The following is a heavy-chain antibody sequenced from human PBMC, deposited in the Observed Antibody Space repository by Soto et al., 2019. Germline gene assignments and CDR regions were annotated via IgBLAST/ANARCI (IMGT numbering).Heavy chain of an antibody. CDR2: IYYSGST. CDR3: ARATIVLVPAAMVSHWFDP. J-gene: IGHJ5*02. Sequence: SETLSLTCTVSGGSISSGDYYWSWIRQPPGKGLEWIGYIYYSGSTYYNPSLKSRVTISVDTSKNQFPLKLSSVTAVDTAVYYCARATIVLVPAAMVSHWFDPWGQGTLVTVSS. V-gene: IGHV4-30-4*01. D-gene: IGHD2-2*01. CDR1: GGSISSGDYY.